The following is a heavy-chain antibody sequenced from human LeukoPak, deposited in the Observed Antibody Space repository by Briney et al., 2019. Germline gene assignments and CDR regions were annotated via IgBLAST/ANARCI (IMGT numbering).Heavy chain of an antibody. Sequence: SETLSLTCTVSGGSISSYYWSWIRQPPGKGLEWIGYIYYSGSTNYNPSLKSRVTISVDTSKNQFSLKLSSVTAADTAVYYCARDVGSSSSGYFQHWGQGTLVTVSS. CDR2: IYYSGST. CDR3: ARDVGSSSSGYFQH. J-gene: IGHJ1*01. D-gene: IGHD6-6*01. CDR1: GGSISSYY. V-gene: IGHV4-59*01.